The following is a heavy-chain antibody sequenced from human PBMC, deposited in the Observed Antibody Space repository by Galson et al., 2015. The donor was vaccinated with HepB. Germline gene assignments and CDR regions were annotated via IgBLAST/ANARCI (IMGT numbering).Heavy chain of an antibody. CDR1: GYSFTSYW. Sequence: SGAEVKKPGESLRISCKGSGYSFTSYWISWVRQMPGKGLEWMGRIDPSDSYTNYSPSFQGHVTISADKSISTAYLQWSSLKASDTAMYYCARLVEDDSSGYYSGPDYWGQGTLVTVSS. J-gene: IGHJ4*02. V-gene: IGHV5-10-1*01. CDR2: IDPSDSYT. CDR3: ARLVEDDSSGYYSGPDY. D-gene: IGHD3-22*01.